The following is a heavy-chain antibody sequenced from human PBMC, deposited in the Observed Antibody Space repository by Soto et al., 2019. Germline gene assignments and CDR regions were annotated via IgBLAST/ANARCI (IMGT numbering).Heavy chain of an antibody. V-gene: IGHV3-13*01. J-gene: IGHJ6*02. D-gene: IGHD6-19*01. CDR3: ASSHTQWHYGMDG. CDR2: IGTGGDT. CDR1: GFTFSNYD. Sequence: GGSLRLSCAASGFTFSNYDMLWVRQAPGKGLEWVSIIGTGGDTYYPGSVKGRFTISRENAKNSFYLQMNSLRAEDTAVYYCASSHTQWHYGMDGWGQGTTVTVSS.